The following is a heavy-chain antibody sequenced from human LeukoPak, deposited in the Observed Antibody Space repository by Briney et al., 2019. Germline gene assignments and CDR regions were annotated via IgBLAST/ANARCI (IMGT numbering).Heavy chain of an antibody. Sequence: GGSLRLSCAASGFTFSSYWMSWVRQAPGKGLEWVASIKQDGSEKYYVDSVKGRFTISRDNAKNSLYLQMNSLRAEDTALYFCARDATTEPGTVYMDVWGKGTTVTISS. D-gene: IGHD6-13*01. V-gene: IGHV3-7*01. CDR3: ARDATTEPGTVYMDV. J-gene: IGHJ6*03. CDR1: GFTFSSYW. CDR2: IKQDGSEK.